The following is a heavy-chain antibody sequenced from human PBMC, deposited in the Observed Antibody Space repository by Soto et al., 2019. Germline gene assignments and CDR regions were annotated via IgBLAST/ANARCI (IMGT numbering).Heavy chain of an antibody. CDR3: ARVANLMITFGGVMGREFDY. V-gene: IGHV3-33*01. J-gene: IGHJ4*02. D-gene: IGHD3-16*01. CDR1: GFTFSSYG. CDR2: IWYDGSNK. Sequence: GGSLRLSCAASGFTFSSYGMHWVRQAPGKGLEWVAVIWYDGSNKYYADSVKGRFTISRDNSKNTLYLQMNSLRAEDTAVYYCARVANLMITFGGVMGREFDYWGQGTLVTVSS.